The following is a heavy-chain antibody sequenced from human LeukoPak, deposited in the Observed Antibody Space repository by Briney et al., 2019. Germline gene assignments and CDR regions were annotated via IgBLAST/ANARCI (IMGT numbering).Heavy chain of an antibody. V-gene: IGHV1-8*01. D-gene: IGHD2-2*01. CDR1: GYTFTSYD. CDR2: MNPNSGNT. CDR3: ARAPPARRYCSSTSCYPNRFDP. Sequence: ASVKVSCKASGYTFTSYDINWVRQATGQGLEWMGWMNPNSGNTGYAQKFQGRVTMTRNTSISTAYMELSSLRSEDTAVYYYARAPPARRYCSSTSCYPNRFDPWGQGTLVTVSS. J-gene: IGHJ5*02.